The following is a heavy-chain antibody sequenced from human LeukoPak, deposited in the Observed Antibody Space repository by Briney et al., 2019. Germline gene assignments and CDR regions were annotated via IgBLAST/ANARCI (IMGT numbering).Heavy chain of an antibody. V-gene: IGHV4-39*07. CDR2: IYYSGST. CDR3: ARDSGYSYGDFDY. J-gene: IGHJ4*02. CDR1: GGSISSSSYY. Sequence: PSETLSLTCTVSGGSISSSSYYWGWIRQPPGKGLEWIGSIYYSGSTYYNPSLKSRVTISVDTSKNQFSLKLSSVTAADTAGYYCARDSGYSYGDFDYWGQGTLVTVSS. D-gene: IGHD5-18*01.